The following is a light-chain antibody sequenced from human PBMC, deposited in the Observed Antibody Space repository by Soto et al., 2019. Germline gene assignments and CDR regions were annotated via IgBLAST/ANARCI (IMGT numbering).Light chain of an antibody. CDR3: IQGTQSLIT. CDR1: QSLVHSDGNTS. J-gene: IGKJ5*01. V-gene: IGKV2-24*01. Sequence: DIVMTQTPLSSPVTLGQPASISCRSSQSLVHSDGNTSLSWLQQRPGQPPRLLIYKLSSRLSGVPDRFSGSGAGTDFTLKISRVEPEDVGIYYCIQGTQSLITFGQGTRLEIK. CDR2: KLS.